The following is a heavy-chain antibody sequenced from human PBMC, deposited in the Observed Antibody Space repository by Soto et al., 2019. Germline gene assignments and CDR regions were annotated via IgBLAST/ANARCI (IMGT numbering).Heavy chain of an antibody. J-gene: IGHJ4*02. CDR1: GFSFSNYA. V-gene: IGHV3-33*01. D-gene: IGHD1-26*01. Sequence: QVQLVESGGGVVQPGKSLRLSCAASGFSFSNYAMHWVRQAPGKGLELVAVIWYDGSKKYYADSVKGRFTISKNNSQTTDYLQMNSLRAEDTAVYYCTRDPYGGSRYYFDSWGQGTLVTVSS. CDR3: TRDPYGGSRYYFDS. CDR2: IWYDGSKK.